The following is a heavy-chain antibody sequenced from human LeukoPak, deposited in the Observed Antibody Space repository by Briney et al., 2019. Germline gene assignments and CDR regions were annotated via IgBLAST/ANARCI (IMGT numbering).Heavy chain of an antibody. V-gene: IGHV3-30*03. CDR2: ISDDGTRK. J-gene: IGHJ4*02. CDR1: GFTFSGYG. D-gene: IGHD3-10*01. CDR3: ARDLELFHDY. Sequence: PGRSLRLSCAASGFTFSGYGIHWVRLAPGKGLEWVAVISDDGTRKYYADSVQGRFTISRDNSKNTLYLQMNSLRAEDTAVYYCARDLELFHDYWGQGTLVTVSS.